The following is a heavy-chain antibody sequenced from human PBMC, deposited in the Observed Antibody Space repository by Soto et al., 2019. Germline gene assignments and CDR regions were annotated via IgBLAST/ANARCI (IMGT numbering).Heavy chain of an antibody. J-gene: IGHJ4*02. CDR2: ISYDGSNK. V-gene: IGHV3-30-3*01. D-gene: IGHD5-18*01. CDR1: GFTFSSYA. CDR3: ARADGGDTATLDY. Sequence: GGSLRLSCAASGFTFSSYAMHWVRQAPGKGLEWVAVISYDGSNKYYADSVKGRFTISRDNSKNTLYLQMNSLRAEDTAVYYCARADGGDTATLDYWGQGTLVTVSS.